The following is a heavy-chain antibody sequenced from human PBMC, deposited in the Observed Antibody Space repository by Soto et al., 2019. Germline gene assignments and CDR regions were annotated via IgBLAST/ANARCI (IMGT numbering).Heavy chain of an antibody. J-gene: IGHJ4*02. CDR1: GFTFSRFA. Sequence: GGSLRLSCAASGFTFSRFAMYWIRQAPGKGLEWVSSISESGGTTNYADSVKGRFTISRDKSKNTVSLQMSSLRAEDTCVYDCTKRPRGKAVDYWGQGTLVTVSS. V-gene: IGHV3-23*01. CDR2: ISESGGTT. CDR3: TKRPRGKAVDY.